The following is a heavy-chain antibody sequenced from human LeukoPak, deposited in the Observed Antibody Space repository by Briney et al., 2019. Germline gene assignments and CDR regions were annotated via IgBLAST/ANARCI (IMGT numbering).Heavy chain of an antibody. J-gene: IGHJ4*02. CDR2: INPNTGGT. CDR1: GYTFTVYY. V-gene: IGHV1-2*02. Sequence: ASVKVSCKASGYTFTVYYMHWVRQAPGRGLEWMGWINPNTGGTTYAQKFRGRVTVTRDTSISTVYMELSRLTCDDTAVYYCATEGAGGSWAGYWGQGTLVTVSS. D-gene: IGHD1-26*01. CDR3: ATEGAGGSWAGY.